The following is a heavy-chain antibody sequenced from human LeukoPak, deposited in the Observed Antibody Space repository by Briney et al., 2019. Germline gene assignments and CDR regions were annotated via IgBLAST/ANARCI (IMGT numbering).Heavy chain of an antibody. CDR3: ARSVLYIPVTAPPDC. D-gene: IGHD6-19*01. Sequence: ASVKVSCKASGYTFSGYYMHWVRQAPGQGLEWMGWINPNSGGTNYAQRFQGRVTMTRDTSISTAYMEVTNLRSDDTAVYYCARSVLYIPVTAPPDCWGQGTLVTVSS. CDR2: INPNSGGT. J-gene: IGHJ4*02. CDR1: GYTFSGYY. V-gene: IGHV1-2*02.